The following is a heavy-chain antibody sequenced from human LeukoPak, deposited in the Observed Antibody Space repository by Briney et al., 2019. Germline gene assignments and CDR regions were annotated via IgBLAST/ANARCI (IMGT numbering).Heavy chain of an antibody. CDR1: GYTFTGYY. CDR2: INPNSGGT. V-gene: IGHV1-2*02. J-gene: IGHJ3*02. Sequence: GASVKVSCKASGYTFTGYYMHWVRQAPGQGLEWMGWINPNSGGTNYAQKFQGRVAMTRDTSISTAYMELSRLRSDDTAVYYCASGFMGYDRSGYYDDAFDIWGQGTMVTVSS. D-gene: IGHD3-22*01. CDR3: ASGFMGYDRSGYYDDAFDI.